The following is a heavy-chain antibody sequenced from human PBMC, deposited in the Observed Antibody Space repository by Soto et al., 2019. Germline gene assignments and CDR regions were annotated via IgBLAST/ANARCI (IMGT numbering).Heavy chain of an antibody. J-gene: IGHJ6*02. CDR2: IDPSDSYT. V-gene: IGHV5-10-1*01. CDR3: ASLYSSSSRDGISYYYYYGMDV. CDR1: GYSFTSYW. Sequence: PGESLKISCKGSGYSFTSYWISWVRQMPGKGLEWMGRIDPSDSYTNYSPSFQGHVTISADKSISTAYLQWSSLKASDTAMCYCASLYSSSSRDGISYYYYYGMDVWGQGTTVTVSS. D-gene: IGHD6-6*01.